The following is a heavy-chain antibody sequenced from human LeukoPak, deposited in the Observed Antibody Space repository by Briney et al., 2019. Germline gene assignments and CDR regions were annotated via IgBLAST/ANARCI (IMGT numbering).Heavy chain of an antibody. CDR3: SRDATGDH. V-gene: IGHV3-72*01. J-gene: IGHJ4*02. CDR2: SRNRAKSYTT. Sequence: GGSLRLSCAVSGFTFSDHYMDWVRQAPGKGLEWVGRSRNRAKSYTTDYAASVKGRFTISRDDSKSTLYLQKNSLETEDTAVYYCSRDATGDHWGQGTLVSVSS. CDR1: GFTFSDHY.